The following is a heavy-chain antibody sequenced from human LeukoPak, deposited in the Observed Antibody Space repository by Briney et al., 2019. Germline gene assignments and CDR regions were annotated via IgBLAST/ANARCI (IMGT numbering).Heavy chain of an antibody. V-gene: IGHV3-48*04. D-gene: IGHD6-13*01. CDR3: ARSLGTVSSTWPSDY. CDR2: ISSSSSTI. CDR1: GFTFRSHS. J-gene: IGHJ4*02. Sequence: PGGSLRLSCAASGFTFRSHSMTWVRQAPGKGLEWVSYISSSSSTIYYADSVKGRFTISRDNAKNSLYLQMNSLRAEDTAVYYCARSLGTVSSTWPSDYWGQGVLVTVSS.